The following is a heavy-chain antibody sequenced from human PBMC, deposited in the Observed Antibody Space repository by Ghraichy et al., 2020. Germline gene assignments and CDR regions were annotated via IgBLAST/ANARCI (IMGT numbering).Heavy chain of an antibody. CDR2: IYYSGST. J-gene: IGHJ5*02. V-gene: IGHV4-31*03. Sequence: SETLSLTCTVSGGSISSGGYYWSWIRQHPGKGLEWIGYIYYSGSTYYNPSLKSRVTISVDTSKNQFSLKLSSVTAADTAVYYCAGSIAARPINWFDPWGQGTLVTVSS. CDR1: GGSISSGGYY. D-gene: IGHD6-6*01. CDR3: AGSIAARPINWFDP.